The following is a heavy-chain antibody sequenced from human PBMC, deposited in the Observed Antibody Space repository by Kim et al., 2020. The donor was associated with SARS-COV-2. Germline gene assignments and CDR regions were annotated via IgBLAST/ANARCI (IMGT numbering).Heavy chain of an antibody. D-gene: IGHD6-19*01. Sequence: SETLSLTCTVSGGSISSSSYYWGWIRQPPGKGLEWIGSIYYSGSTYYNPSLKSRVTISVDTSKNQFSLKLSSVTAADTAVYYCARHGTAVAGTEEIGWFDPWGQGTLVTVSS. CDR2: IYYSGST. CDR3: ARHGTAVAGTEEIGWFDP. J-gene: IGHJ5*02. CDR1: GGSISSSSYY. V-gene: IGHV4-39*01.